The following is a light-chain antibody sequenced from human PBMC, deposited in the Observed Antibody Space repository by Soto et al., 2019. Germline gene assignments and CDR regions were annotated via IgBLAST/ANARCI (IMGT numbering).Light chain of an antibody. CDR1: SSDVGGYNY. J-gene: IGLJ2*01. CDR3: SSYTSSRTVV. Sequence: QSVLTQPASVSGSPGQSITISCTGTSSDVGGYNYVSWYQQHPGKAPKLMIYDVSNRPSGVSNRCSGSKSGNTASLTISGLQAEDDADYYCSSYTSSRTVVFGGGTKLTVL. CDR2: DVS. V-gene: IGLV2-14*01.